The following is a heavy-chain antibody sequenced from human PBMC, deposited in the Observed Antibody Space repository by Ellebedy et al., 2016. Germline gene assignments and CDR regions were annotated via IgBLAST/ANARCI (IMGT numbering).Heavy chain of an antibody. CDR3: ATYGSGSYNFVSWFDP. J-gene: IGHJ5*02. Sequence: ASVKVSXXVSGYTLIDLSMHWVRQAPGKGLEWMGGFDPENGETIYAQKFLDRVTMTEDTSTDTAYMELSSLRSEDTAVYYCATYGSGSYNFVSWFDPWGQGTLVTVSP. D-gene: IGHD3-10*01. CDR2: FDPENGET. CDR1: GYTLIDLS. V-gene: IGHV1-24*01.